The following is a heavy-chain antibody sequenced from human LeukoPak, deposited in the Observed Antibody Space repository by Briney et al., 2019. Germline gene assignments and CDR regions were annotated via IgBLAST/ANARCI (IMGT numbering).Heavy chain of an antibody. CDR2: IYYSGST. CDR1: GGSISNYY. J-gene: IGHJ4*02. D-gene: IGHD2-2*01. CDR3: ARILGYCSSTSCSYYFDY. V-gene: IGHV4-59*01. Sequence: SETLSLTCTVSGGSISNYYWSWIRQPPGKGLEWIGYIYYSGSTNYNPSLKSRVTISVDTSKNQFSLKLSSVTAADTAVYYCARILGYCSSTSCSYYFDYWGQGTLVTVSS.